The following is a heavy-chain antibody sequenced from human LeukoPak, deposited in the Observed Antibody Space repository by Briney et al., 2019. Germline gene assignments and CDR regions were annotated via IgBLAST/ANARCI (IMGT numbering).Heavy chain of an antibody. CDR1: GYTFTNYY. Sequence: ASVKVSCKASGYTFTNYYMYWVRQAPGQGLEWMGIINPSGGSTNYAQKFQGRVTVTRDTSTSTVYMEVSSLRSEDTAVYYCARGPSITMARGGQWYYYMDVWGKGTTVTISS. J-gene: IGHJ6*03. V-gene: IGHV1-46*01. CDR3: ARGPSITMARGGQWYYYMDV. CDR2: INPSGGST. D-gene: IGHD3-10*01.